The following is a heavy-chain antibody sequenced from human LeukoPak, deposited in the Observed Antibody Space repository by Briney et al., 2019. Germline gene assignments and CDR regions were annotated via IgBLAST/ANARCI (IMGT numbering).Heavy chain of an antibody. J-gene: IGHJ4*02. V-gene: IGHV3-21*01. D-gene: IGHD6-13*01. CDR1: GFTFSSYS. Sequence: GGSLRLSCAASGFTFSSYSMNWVRQAPGKGLEWVSSISSSSSYTYYADSVKGRFTISRDNAKDSLYLQMNSLRAEDTAVYYCARDMQLMVFSGFDYWGQGTLVTVSS. CDR3: ARDMQLMVFSGFDY. CDR2: ISSSSSYT.